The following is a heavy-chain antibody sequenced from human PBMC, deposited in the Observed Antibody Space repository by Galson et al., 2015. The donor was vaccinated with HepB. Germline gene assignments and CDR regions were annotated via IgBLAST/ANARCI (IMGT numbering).Heavy chain of an antibody. V-gene: IGHV2-70*04. CDR3: ARISGSTDTIDAFDI. Sequence: PALVKPTQTLTLTCIFSGFSLSTSGTRVSWIRQPPGKALEWLARIDWDDDKFYSTSLKTRLTISKDTSRNQVVLTMTNMDPVDTATYYCARISGSTDTIDAFDIWGQGTIVTVSS. D-gene: IGHD2-2*01. CDR2: IDWDDDK. CDR1: GFSLSTSGTR. J-gene: IGHJ3*02.